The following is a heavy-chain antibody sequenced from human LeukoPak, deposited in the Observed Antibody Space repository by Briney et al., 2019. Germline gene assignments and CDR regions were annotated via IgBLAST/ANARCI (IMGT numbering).Heavy chain of an antibody. V-gene: IGHV1-8*01. CDR2: INPNSGNA. CDR1: GYTFSDYD. Sequence: ASVKVSCKASGYTFSDYDINWVRQATGQGLEWMGWINPNSGNAGCAQKFQGRVTMTRNTSISTAYMELSSLRSEDTAVYYCARALAWGGSSYSYYYMDVWDKGTTVTVS. D-gene: IGHD1-26*01. J-gene: IGHJ6*03. CDR3: ARALAWGGSSYSYYYMDV.